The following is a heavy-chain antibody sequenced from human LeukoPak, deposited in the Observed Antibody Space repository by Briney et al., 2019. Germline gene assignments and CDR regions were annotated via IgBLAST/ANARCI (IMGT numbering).Heavy chain of an antibody. Sequence: GGSLRLSCAASGFTFSSYSMNWVRQAPGKGLEWVSSISSSSYIYYADSVKGRFTISRDNAKNSLYLQMNSLRAEDTAVYYCATVGCSGGSCYGNFDYWGQGTLVTVSS. J-gene: IGHJ4*02. V-gene: IGHV3-21*01. CDR2: ISSSSYI. CDR3: ATVGCSGGSCYGNFDY. D-gene: IGHD2-15*01. CDR1: GFTFSSYS.